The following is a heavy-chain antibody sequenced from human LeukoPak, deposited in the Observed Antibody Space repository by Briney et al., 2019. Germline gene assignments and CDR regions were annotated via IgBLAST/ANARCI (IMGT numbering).Heavy chain of an antibody. CDR3: ARDMIILQS. Sequence: GGSLRLSCSASGFIFSNYWMTWVRQTPGKGLEWVANIKQDGSEKYYVDSVKGRFTISRDNAKKSLYLQMNSLRAEDTAVYFCARDMIILQSWGQGTLVTVSS. CDR1: GFIFSNYW. J-gene: IGHJ5*02. D-gene: IGHD3-16*01. V-gene: IGHV3-7*04. CDR2: IKQDGSEK.